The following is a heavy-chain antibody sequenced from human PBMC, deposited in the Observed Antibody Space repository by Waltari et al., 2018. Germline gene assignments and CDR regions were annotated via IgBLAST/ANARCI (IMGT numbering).Heavy chain of an antibody. J-gene: IGHJ4*02. CDR3: TKDLTHTNYEGFAN. V-gene: IGHV3-9*02. CDR2: ITWNSGKV. Sequence: DVQLVESGGSLVQPGRSLRLSCATSGFTSYDLATRWVRQVPGKGLEWVAGITWNSGKVDYAGSVKGRFTISRDNAKNLLFLQMNSLRPEDTALYYCTKDLTHTNYEGFANWGLGTLVTVSS. CDR1: GFTSYDLA. D-gene: IGHD3-16*01.